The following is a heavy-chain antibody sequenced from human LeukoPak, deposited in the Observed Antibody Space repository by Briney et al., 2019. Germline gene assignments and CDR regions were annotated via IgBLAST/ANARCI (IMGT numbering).Heavy chain of an antibody. V-gene: IGHV3-48*01. D-gene: IGHD4-17*01. CDR2: ISSSSSTI. CDR1: GFTFSSYA. Sequence: PGGSLRLSCAASGFTFSSYAMSWVRQAPGKGLEWVSYISSSSSTIYYADSVKGRFTISRDSAKNSLYLQMNSLRAEDTAVYYCARGATVTTTSAFDFWGQGTMVTVSS. CDR3: ARGATVTTTSAFDF. J-gene: IGHJ3*01.